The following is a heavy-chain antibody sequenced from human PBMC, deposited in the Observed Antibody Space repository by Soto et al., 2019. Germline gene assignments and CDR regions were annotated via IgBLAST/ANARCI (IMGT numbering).Heavy chain of an antibody. D-gene: IGHD6-13*01. J-gene: IGHJ4*02. CDR1: GFTVSSNY. Sequence: EVQLVESGGGLVQAGGSLRLSCAASGFTVSSNYMSWVRQAPGKGLEWVAVIYSGGSTYYADSLQGRFSISRDNSTKTLYLQMHSLRAEDTAVYYCARYRIAAAGLGYWGQGTLVTVSS. CDR2: IYSGGST. V-gene: IGHV3-66*01. CDR3: ARYRIAAAGLGY.